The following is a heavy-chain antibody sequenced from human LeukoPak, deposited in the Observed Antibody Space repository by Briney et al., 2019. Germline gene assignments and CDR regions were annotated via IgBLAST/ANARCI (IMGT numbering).Heavy chain of an antibody. J-gene: IGHJ4*02. Sequence: GGSLRLSCAASGFTFSDYYMSWIRQAPGKGLEWGSYISSSGSTINYADSVKGRFTISRDNAKNSLYLQMNSLRAEDTAVYYCARDLGIAARCFDYWGQGTLVTVSS. D-gene: IGHD6-6*01. CDR1: GFTFSDYY. V-gene: IGHV3-11*01. CDR2: ISSSGSTI. CDR3: ARDLGIAARCFDY.